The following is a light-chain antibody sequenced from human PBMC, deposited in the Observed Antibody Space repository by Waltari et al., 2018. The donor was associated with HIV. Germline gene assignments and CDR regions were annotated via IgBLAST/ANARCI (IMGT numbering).Light chain of an antibody. CDR1: QSISTW. Sequence: DIQMTQSPSHMSASVGDSVTITCRASQSISTWLAWYQQKPGKATKLLIYKSSTLDGGVPSRFSGRGSGTEFTLTISGLQPDDFATYYCQQYHTFTFTFGPGTVVVVK. CDR2: KSS. V-gene: IGKV1-5*03. CDR3: QQYHTFTFT. J-gene: IGKJ3*01.